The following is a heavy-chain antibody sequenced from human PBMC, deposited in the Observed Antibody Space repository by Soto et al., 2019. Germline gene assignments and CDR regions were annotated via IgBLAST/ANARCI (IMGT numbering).Heavy chain of an antibody. CDR1: GFSFTTYW. V-gene: IGHV5-51*01. CDR3: VRHETTYYSYHGMEA. Sequence: GESLKISCKGSGFSFTTYWIGWVRQIPWKGLEWMGIIYPGDSYTRYSPSFHGQVTISADNSISTAYLQWSSLKASDTAMYYCVRHETTYYSYHGMEALGQGTTVTVSS. CDR2: IYPGDSYT. J-gene: IGHJ6*02.